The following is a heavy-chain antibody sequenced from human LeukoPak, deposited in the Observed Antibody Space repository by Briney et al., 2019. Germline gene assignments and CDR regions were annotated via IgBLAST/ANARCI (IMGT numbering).Heavy chain of an antibody. J-gene: IGHJ4*02. CDR1: GYSFTSYW. CDR2: ISPGDSDT. Sequence: PGESLKISCKGSGYSFTSYWIGWVRQMPGKDLEWMRIISPGDSDTRYSPSFQGQVFISADESVSSTYLQWRSPEASDTATSYRARLFGGYFDWYAPLDYWGQGTLVTVSS. D-gene: IGHD3-9*01. CDR3: ARLFGGYFDWYAPLDY. V-gene: IGHV5-51*01.